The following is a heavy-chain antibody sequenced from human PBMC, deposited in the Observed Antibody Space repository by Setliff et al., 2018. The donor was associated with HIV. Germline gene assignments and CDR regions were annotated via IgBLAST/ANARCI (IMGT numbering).Heavy chain of an antibody. CDR1: GGSISTSY. CDR2: IYISGTT. J-gene: IGHJ3*02. D-gene: IGHD2-15*01. Sequence: SETLSLTCTVSGGSISTSYWNWIRQPPGKGLEWIAYIYISGTTNYNPSLKSRVTISLDTSRNQFSLKLGSVTAADTAMYYCAREHCSGGSCNGFDIWGQGTMITVSS. V-gene: IGHV4-4*09. CDR3: AREHCSGGSCNGFDI.